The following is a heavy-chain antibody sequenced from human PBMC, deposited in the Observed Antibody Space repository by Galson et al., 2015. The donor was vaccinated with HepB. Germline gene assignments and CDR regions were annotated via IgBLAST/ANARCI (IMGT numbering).Heavy chain of an antibody. D-gene: IGHD3-22*01. CDR1: GGTFSSYA. J-gene: IGHJ6*02. V-gene: IGHV1-69*13. Sequence: VKVSCKASGGTFSSYAISWVRQAPGQGLEWMGGIIPIFGTANYAQKFQGRVTITADEYTSTAYMELSSLRSEDTAVYYCARVARYYDSSGYGGYYYGMDVWGQGTTVTVSS. CDR2: IIPIFGTA. CDR3: ARVARYYDSSGYGGYYYGMDV.